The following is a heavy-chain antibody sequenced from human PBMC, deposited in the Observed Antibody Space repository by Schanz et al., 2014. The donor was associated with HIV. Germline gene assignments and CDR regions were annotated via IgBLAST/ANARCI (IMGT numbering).Heavy chain of an antibody. CDR2: ISSSGGYI. Sequence: EVQLVESGGGLVQRGGSLRLSCTGSGFPFSSYAINWVRQAPGKGLEWLSSISSSGGYIYYADSVKGRFTISRDNSKNSVFLQMDRLRAEDTAVYYCARGSWYSSGWVDDQYYYDVDVWGQGTTVTVSS. CDR1: GFPFSSYA. V-gene: IGHV3-21*06. D-gene: IGHD6-19*01. J-gene: IGHJ6*02. CDR3: ARGSWYSSGWVDDQYYYDVDV.